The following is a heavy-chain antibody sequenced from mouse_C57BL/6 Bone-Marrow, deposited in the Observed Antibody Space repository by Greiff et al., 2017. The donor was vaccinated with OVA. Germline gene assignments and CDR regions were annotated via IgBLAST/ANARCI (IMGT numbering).Heavy chain of an antibody. CDR3: ASEMDYGCSHGYFDV. V-gene: IGHV2-6*01. Sequence: VQLQQSGPGLVAPSQSLSITCTVSGFSLTSYGVDWVRQSPGKGLEWLGVIWGVGSTNYNSALKYRQSISTDNSKCQGFLKMNSLQTDDTAMYYCASEMDYGCSHGYFDVWGTGTTVTVSS. CDR1: GFSLTSYG. D-gene: IGHD1-1*01. J-gene: IGHJ1*03. CDR2: IWGVGST.